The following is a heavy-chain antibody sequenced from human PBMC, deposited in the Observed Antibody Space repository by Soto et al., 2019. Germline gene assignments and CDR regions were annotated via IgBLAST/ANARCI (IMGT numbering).Heavy chain of an antibody. V-gene: IGHV3-23*01. CDR3: AHATNDCTRANRPPFDY. CDR2: IRGNGGGT. CDR1: GFTLRSYA. Sequence: GARRLSCEASGFTLRSYALSCIRQARWKWLEGVSLIRGNGGGTYYAEPVKPRFTIPTAQSRHTVYLQMDSLRADDTAIYCRAHATNDCTRANRPPFDYWGQGPLVPVSS. J-gene: IGHJ4*02. D-gene: IGHD2-8*01.